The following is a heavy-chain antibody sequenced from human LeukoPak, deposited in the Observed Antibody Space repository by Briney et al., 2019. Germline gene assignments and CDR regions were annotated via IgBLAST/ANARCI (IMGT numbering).Heavy chain of an antibody. CDR2: IYSAGNT. D-gene: IGHD1-7*01. J-gene: IGHJ4*02. CDR3: ARATGTTFSYFDS. Sequence: GSLRLSCAASGITVSSNYMTWVRQAPGKGLEWVSFIYSAGNTYYADSVKGRFTISRDNSKNTLFLQMNSLRAEDTAVYYCARATGTTFSYFDSWGQGTLVTVSS. CDR1: GITVSSNY. V-gene: IGHV3-66*01.